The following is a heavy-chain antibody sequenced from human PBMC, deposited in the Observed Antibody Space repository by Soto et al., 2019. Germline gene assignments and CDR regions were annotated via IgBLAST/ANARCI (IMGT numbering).Heavy chain of an antibody. Sequence: EMQLLESGGGLVQPGGSLRLSCAASGFAFSSYAMNWVRQAPGKGLEWVSLLSGSGRSTYYADSVKGRFTVSRDNSKNTLYLQMNSLRAEDTAVYFCAKQRRFGELLLPFDYWGQGTLVTVSS. CDR3: AKQRRFGELLLPFDY. CDR2: LSGSGRST. V-gene: IGHV3-23*01. CDR1: GFAFSSYA. D-gene: IGHD3-10*01. J-gene: IGHJ4*02.